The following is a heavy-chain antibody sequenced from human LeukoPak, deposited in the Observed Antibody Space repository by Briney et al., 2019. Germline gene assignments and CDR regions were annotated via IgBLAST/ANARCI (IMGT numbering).Heavy chain of an antibody. CDR2: IYHSGRT. D-gene: IGHD3-22*01. CDR1: GDSVSRSDSY. J-gene: IGHJ1*01. V-gene: IGHV4-39*01. Sequence: PSETLSLTCSVSGDSVSRSDSYWDWIRQPPGKGLGWIGTIYHSGRTYYSPSLKSRVTMSVDPSNNQFSLNLRSVTAADTAVYYCARRRYYDGSGYLEWGQGTLLSVSS. CDR3: ARRRYYDGSGYLE.